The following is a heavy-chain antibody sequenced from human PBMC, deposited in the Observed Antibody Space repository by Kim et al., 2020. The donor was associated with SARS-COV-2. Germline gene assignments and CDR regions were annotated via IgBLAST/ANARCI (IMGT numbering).Heavy chain of an antibody. D-gene: IGHD2-8*01. CDR3: ARDPRRDIMSDAFDI. Sequence: GGSLRLSCAALEFIVSSNYMSWVRQAPGKGLQWVSAIYTGGITYYADAVKGRFTIVRDDSRNTLYLQMNSLRPEDTAMYYCARDPRRDIMSDAFDIWGQGTMVTVSS. J-gene: IGHJ3*02. CDR2: IYTGGIT. V-gene: IGHV3-53*05. CDR1: EFIVSSNY.